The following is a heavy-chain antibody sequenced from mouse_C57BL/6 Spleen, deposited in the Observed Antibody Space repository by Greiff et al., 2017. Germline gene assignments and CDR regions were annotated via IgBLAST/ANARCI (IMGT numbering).Heavy chain of an antibody. D-gene: IGHD4-1*01. CDR3: ARSGGTGSMDY. J-gene: IGHJ4*01. Sequence: QVHVKQSGAELVRPGTSVKMSCKASGYTFTNYWIGWAKQRPGHGLEWIGDIYPGGGYTNYNEKFKGKATLTADKSSSTAYMQFSSLTSEDSAIYYWARSGGTGSMDYWGQGTSVTVSS. V-gene: IGHV1-63*01. CDR2: IYPGGGYT. CDR1: GYTFTNYW.